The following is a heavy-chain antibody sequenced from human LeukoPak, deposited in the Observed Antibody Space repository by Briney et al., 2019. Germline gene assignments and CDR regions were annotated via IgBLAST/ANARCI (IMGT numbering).Heavy chain of an antibody. CDR1: GFTFSSYS. Sequence: GSLRLSCAASGFTFSSYSMNWVRQAPGKGLEWVSYISSSSSTIYYADSVKGRFTISRDNAKNSLYLQMNSLRAEDTAVYYSVDFWSGPPNWGQGTLVTVSS. D-gene: IGHD3-3*01. V-gene: IGHV3-48*01. J-gene: IGHJ4*02. CDR2: ISSSSSTI. CDR3: VDFWSGPPN.